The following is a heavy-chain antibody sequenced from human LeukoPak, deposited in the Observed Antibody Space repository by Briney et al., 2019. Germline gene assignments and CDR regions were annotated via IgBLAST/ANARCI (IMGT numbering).Heavy chain of an antibody. D-gene: IGHD6-13*01. CDR1: GGSFSSYY. CDR3: ARGGSSWYNYYYYYMDV. Sequence: SETLSLTCTVSGGSFSSYYWSWIRQPPGKGLEWIGYIYYSGSTNYNPSLKSRVTISVDTSKNQFSLKLSSVTAADTAVYYCARGGSSWYNYYYYYMDVWGKGTTVTVSS. CDR2: IYYSGST. J-gene: IGHJ6*03. V-gene: IGHV4-59*01.